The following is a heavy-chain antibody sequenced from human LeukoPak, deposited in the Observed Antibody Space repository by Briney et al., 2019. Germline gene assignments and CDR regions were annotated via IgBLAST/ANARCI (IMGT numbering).Heavy chain of an antibody. CDR2: VYHSGST. Sequence: PSETLSLTCTVSGYSISSGYYWGWIRQPPGKGLEWIGSVYHSGSTYYNPSLKSRVTISVDTSKNQFSLKLSSVTAADTAVYYCAREEGNYPPSPFDYWGQGTLVTVSS. CDR1: GYSISSGYY. V-gene: IGHV4-38-2*02. D-gene: IGHD3-10*01. J-gene: IGHJ4*02. CDR3: AREEGNYPPSPFDY.